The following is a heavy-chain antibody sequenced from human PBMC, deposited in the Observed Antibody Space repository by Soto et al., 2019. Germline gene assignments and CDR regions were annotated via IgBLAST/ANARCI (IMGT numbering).Heavy chain of an antibody. D-gene: IGHD3-9*01. CDR2: INHSGST. J-gene: IGHJ6*02. CDR3: ARHLYYDISPGYLRPYHYYGMDV. Sequence: SETLSLTCAVYGGSFSGYYWTWIRQPPGTGLEWIGEINHSGSTNYNPSLKSRVTISVDTSKNQFSLKLTSVTAADTAVYYCARHLYYDISPGYLRPYHYYGMDVWGQGTTVTVSS. V-gene: IGHV4-34*01. CDR1: GGSFSGYY.